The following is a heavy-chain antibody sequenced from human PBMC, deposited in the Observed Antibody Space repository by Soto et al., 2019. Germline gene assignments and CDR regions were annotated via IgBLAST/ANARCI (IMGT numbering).Heavy chain of an antibody. CDR2: IYSNGDT. J-gene: IGHJ6*02. Sequence: SETLSLTCSVSSDSMNSGGYYWSWIRQHPGKGLEWIGYIYSNGDTYYNPSLQSRVTISVETSKNQFSLNLTSVTAADTAVYYCARRGGSSSGYYYYAMDVWGQGTTVTVSS. CDR1: SDSMNSGGYY. CDR3: ARRGGSSSGYYYYAMDV. D-gene: IGHD6-6*01. V-gene: IGHV4-31*03.